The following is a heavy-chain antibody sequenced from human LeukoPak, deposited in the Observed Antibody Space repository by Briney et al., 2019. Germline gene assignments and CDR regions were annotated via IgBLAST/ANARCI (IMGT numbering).Heavy chain of an antibody. J-gene: IGHJ4*02. CDR3: AREGARYSGYDS. CDR1: GGSISSGSYY. Sequence: SETLSLTCTVSGGSISSGSYYWSWIRQPPGKGLEWIGRIYTSGSTNYNPSLKSRVTISVDTSKNQFSLKLSSVTAADTAVYYCAREGARYSGYDSWGQGTLVTVSS. D-gene: IGHD5-12*01. CDR2: IYTSGST. V-gene: IGHV4-61*02.